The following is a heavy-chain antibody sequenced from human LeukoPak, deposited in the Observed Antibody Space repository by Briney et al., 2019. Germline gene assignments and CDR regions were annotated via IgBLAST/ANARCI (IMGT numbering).Heavy chain of an antibody. Sequence: ASVNVSCKASGYTFSNYGITWVRQAPGQGLEWMGWISGYNGNTNYAQKFQGRVTMTTETSTSTAYMDMRSLRSDDTAVYYCARTCSGSSCYVIYWGDGTLLTVSS. V-gene: IGHV1-18*01. D-gene: IGHD2-2*01. CDR1: GYTFSNYG. CDR2: ISGYNGNT. J-gene: IGHJ4*03. CDR3: ARTCSGSSCYVIY.